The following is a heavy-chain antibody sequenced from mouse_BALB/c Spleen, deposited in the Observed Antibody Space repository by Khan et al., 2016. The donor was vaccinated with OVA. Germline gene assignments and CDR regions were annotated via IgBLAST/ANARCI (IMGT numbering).Heavy chain of an antibody. CDR1: GYTFTDYS. J-gene: IGHJ2*01. CDR2: INTETGEP. Sequence: QIQLVQSGPELKKPGETVKISCKASGYTFTDYSMHWVKQAPGKGLKLMGWINTETGEPTYADDFKGRFAFSLETSASTAYLQINNLKNEDTATYFCARDRYDYFDNWGQGTTLTVSS. V-gene: IGHV9-2-1*01. CDR3: ARDRYDYFDN. D-gene: IGHD2-14*01.